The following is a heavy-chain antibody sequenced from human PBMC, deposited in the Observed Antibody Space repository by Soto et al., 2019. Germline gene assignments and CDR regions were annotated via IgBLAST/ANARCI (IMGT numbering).Heavy chain of an antibody. CDR3: ARGVVYDILTGYSRGSDFDY. V-gene: IGHV4-34*01. CDR2: INHSGST. Sequence: VQLQQWGAGLLKPSETLSLTCAVYGGSFSGYYWSWIRQPPGKGLEWIGEINHSGSTNYNPSLKSRVTISVDTSKNQFSLKLSSVTAADTAVYYCARGVVYDILTGYSRGSDFDYWGQGTLVTVSS. J-gene: IGHJ4*02. CDR1: GGSFSGYY. D-gene: IGHD3-9*01.